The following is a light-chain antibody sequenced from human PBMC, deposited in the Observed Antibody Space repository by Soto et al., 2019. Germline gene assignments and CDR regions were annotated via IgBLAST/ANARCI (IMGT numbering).Light chain of an antibody. CDR2: AAS. V-gene: IGKV1-8*01. CDR1: QGISSY. J-gene: IGKJ5*01. CDR3: QQYYSSSIT. Sequence: IQMTTSPSSLSASTGDRVTITCRASQGISSYLAWYQQKPGKAPKLLIYAASTLQSGVPSRFSGSGSGTDFTLTISCLQSEDFATYYCQQYYSSSITFGQGTRLEIK.